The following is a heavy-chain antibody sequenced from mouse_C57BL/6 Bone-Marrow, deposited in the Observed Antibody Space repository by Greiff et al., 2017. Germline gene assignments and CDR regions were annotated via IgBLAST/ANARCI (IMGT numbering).Heavy chain of an antibody. D-gene: IGHD1-1*01. Sequence: EVKLVESGGGLVKPGGSLKLSCAASGFTFSSYAMSWVRQTPEKRLEWVATISDGGSYTYYPDNVKGRFTISRDNAKNNLYLQMSHLKSEDTAMYYCARDLCYGSSSFDYWGQGTTLTVSS. CDR3: ARDLCYGSSSFDY. V-gene: IGHV5-4*01. CDR2: ISDGGSYT. J-gene: IGHJ2*01. CDR1: GFTFSSYA.